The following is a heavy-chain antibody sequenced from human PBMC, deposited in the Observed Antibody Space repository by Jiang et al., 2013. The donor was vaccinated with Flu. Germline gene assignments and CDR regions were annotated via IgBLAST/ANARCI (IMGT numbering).Heavy chain of an antibody. V-gene: IGHV5-51*01. CDR3: ARALGCSGGSCYSDWFDP. CDR2: IYPGDSDT. Sequence: SLKISCKGSGYSFTSYWIGWVRQMPGKGLEWMGIIYPGDSDTRYSPSFQGQVTISADKSISTAYLQWSSLKASDTAMYYCARALGCSGGSCYSDWFDPWGQGTLVTVSS. J-gene: IGHJ5*02. CDR1: GYSFTSYW. D-gene: IGHD2-15*01.